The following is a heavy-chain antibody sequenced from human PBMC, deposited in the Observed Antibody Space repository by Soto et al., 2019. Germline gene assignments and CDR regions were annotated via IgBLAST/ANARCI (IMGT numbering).Heavy chain of an antibody. J-gene: IGHJ4*02. CDR1: GFTFSSYV. CDR2: ISISSSTR. V-gene: IGHV3-48*01. CDR3: ARDYSSYGPFDY. D-gene: IGHD5-18*01. Sequence: PGGSLRLSCAASGFTFSSYVINWLRQAPGKGLEWVSYISISSSTRYYADSVRGRFTISRDNAKNSLYLQMNSLRAEDTAVYYCARDYSSYGPFDYWGQGTLVTVSS.